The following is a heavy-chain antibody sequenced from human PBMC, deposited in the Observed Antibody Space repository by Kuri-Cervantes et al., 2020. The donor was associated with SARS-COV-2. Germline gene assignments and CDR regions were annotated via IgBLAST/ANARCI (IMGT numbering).Heavy chain of an antibody. D-gene: IGHD3-16*02. CDR2: IDRDGTI. CDR1: GFTVNSNY. Sequence: ETLSLTCAASGFTVNSNYMSWVRQAPGKGLEWVSAIDRDGTIHYGESVKGRFTISRDNSKNTLYLQMNSLRAEDTAVYYCQAQLTFGGVFAQDDYWGQGTLVTVSS. J-gene: IGHJ4*02. CDR3: QAQLTFGGVFAQDDY. V-gene: IGHV3-66*02.